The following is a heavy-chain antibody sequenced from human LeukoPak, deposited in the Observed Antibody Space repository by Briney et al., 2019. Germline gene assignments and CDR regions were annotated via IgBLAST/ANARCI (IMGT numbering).Heavy chain of an antibody. CDR2: IYTSGST. Sequence: SETLSLTCTVSGYSISSGYYWSWIRQPAGKGLEWIGRIYTSGSTDYNPSLKSRVTMSVDTSKNQFSLKLSSVTAADTAVYYCAREVWFGELRWFDPWGQGTLVTVSS. V-gene: IGHV4-4*07. D-gene: IGHD3-10*01. CDR1: GYSISSGYY. CDR3: AREVWFGELRWFDP. J-gene: IGHJ5*02.